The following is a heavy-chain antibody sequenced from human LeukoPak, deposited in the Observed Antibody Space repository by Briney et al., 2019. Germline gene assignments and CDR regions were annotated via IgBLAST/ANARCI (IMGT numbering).Heavy chain of an antibody. CDR2: ISYDESNK. V-gene: IGHV3-30*03. Sequence: PGGSLRLSCAASGFTFSSYAMNWVRQAPGKGLEWVAVISYDESNKYYADSVKGRITVSRDNSKNTLYLQMNTLRPEDTAVYYCARDRGTSVWYIDVWGRGTLVTVSS. CDR1: GFTFSSYA. CDR3: ARDRGTSVWYIDV. D-gene: IGHD3-10*01. J-gene: IGHJ2*01.